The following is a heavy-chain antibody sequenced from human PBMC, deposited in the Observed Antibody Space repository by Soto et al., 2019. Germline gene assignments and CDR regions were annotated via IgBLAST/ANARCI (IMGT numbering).Heavy chain of an antibody. CDR3: AGGGVARYYYYGMDV. CDR2: ISHGGIRK. CDR1: GFSFSDYG. V-gene: IGHV3-30*03. Sequence: GGSLRLSCAAAGFSFSDYGMHWVRHGPGKGLEWVAAISHGGIRKHYADSVKGRFTISRDNSKNTLYLQMNSLRAEDTAVYYCAGGGVARYYYYGMDVWGQGTTVTVSS. D-gene: IGHD3-16*01. J-gene: IGHJ6*02.